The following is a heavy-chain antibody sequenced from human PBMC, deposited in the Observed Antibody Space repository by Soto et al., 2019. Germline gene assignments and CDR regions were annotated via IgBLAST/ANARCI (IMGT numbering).Heavy chain of an antibody. J-gene: IGHJ5*02. D-gene: IGHD3-3*01. CDR2: IKQDGSEK. CDR1: GFTFSSYW. CDR3: ARGLTIFGVVNWFDP. Sequence: GGSLRLSCAASGFTFSSYWMSWVRQAPGKGLEWVANIKQDGSEKYYVDSVKGRFTISRDNAKNSLYLQMNSLRAEDTAVYDCARGLTIFGVVNWFDPWGQGTLVTVSS. V-gene: IGHV3-7*01.